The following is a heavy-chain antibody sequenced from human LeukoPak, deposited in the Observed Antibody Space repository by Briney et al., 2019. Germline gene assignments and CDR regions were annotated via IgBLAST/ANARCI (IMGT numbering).Heavy chain of an antibody. CDR2: IKSKAEDGTA. CDR1: GFTFTNAW. V-gene: IGHV3-15*01. CDR3: ATDLGSMYGLSY. D-gene: IGHD2-8*01. Sequence: GVSLRLSCAASGFTFTNAWMTWVRQAPGKGLEWVGLIKSKAEDGTADFGAPVKGRFAISRDDSKNTLYLQMNSLKIEDTAVYYCATDLGSMYGLSYWGQGTLVTVSS. J-gene: IGHJ4*02.